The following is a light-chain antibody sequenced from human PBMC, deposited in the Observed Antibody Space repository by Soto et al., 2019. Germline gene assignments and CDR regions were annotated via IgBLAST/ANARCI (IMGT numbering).Light chain of an antibody. CDR1: QSVSSGE. Sequence: VLTQSPGTLSLSPGERATLFCRAGQSVSSGELAWYQQKPGQAPRLLIYGASNRATGIPDRFSGSGSGTDFTLTISSLEPEDVAVYYCQHYRSSPLTFGGGTKVEIK. CDR2: GAS. V-gene: IGKV3-20*01. CDR3: QHYRSSPLT. J-gene: IGKJ4*01.